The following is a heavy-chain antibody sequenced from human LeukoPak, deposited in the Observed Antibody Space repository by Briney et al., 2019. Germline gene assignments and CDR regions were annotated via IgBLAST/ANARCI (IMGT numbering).Heavy chain of an antibody. V-gene: IGHV3-33*06. J-gene: IGHJ4*02. D-gene: IGHD4-17*01. CDR2: IWYDGNNK. Sequence: GGSLRLSCAASGFTFSSYGMHWVRQAPGKGLEWVAVIWYDGNNKYYADSVKGRFTISRDNSKNTLYLQMNSLRAEDTAVYYCAKVVGDYGIIDYWGQGTLVTVSS. CDR3: AKVVGDYGIIDY. CDR1: GFTFSSYG.